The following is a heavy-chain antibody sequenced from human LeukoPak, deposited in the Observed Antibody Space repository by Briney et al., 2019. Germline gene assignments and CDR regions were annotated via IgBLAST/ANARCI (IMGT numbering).Heavy chain of an antibody. CDR2: IYYSGAT. V-gene: IGHV4-59*01. CDR1: GASIRSYY. J-gene: IGHJ4*02. D-gene: IGHD1-1*01. Sequence: RSSETLSLTCTVSGASIRSYYWNWIRQPPREGMEWIGSIYYSGATNYNAHLKRRVTISVDTSENRFSLHLSTVTAADTAVYYCARGLLNWNYFDNWGQGTLVTVSS. CDR3: ARGLLNWNYFDN.